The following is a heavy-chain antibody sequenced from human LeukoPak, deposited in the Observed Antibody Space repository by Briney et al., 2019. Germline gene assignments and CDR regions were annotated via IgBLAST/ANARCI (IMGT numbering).Heavy chain of an antibody. CDR3: ATSYFDILTGYRPLSY. CDR1: GYTFTGYY. J-gene: IGHJ4*02. CDR2: INPNSGGT. D-gene: IGHD3-9*01. V-gene: IGHV1-2*02. Sequence: GASVKVSCKASGYTFTGYYMHWVRQAPGQGLEWMGWINPNSGGTNYAQKFQGRVTMTRDTSIRTAYMELSSLRSEDTAMYYCATSYFDILTGYRPLSYWGQGTLVTVSS.